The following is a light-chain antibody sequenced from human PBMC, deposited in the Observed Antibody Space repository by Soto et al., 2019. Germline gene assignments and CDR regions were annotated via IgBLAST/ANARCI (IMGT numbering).Light chain of an antibody. CDR3: QQYYSYPRT. CDR2: LGS. CDR1: HSLLHSNGYNY. Sequence: DIVMTQSPLSLPVTPGDPASISCRSSHSLLHSNGYNYLDWYLQKPEQSPQLLIYLGSNRASGVPDRFSGSGSGTDFTLTISCLQSEDFATYYCQQYYSYPRTFGPGTKVDIK. V-gene: IGKV2-28*01. J-gene: IGKJ3*01.